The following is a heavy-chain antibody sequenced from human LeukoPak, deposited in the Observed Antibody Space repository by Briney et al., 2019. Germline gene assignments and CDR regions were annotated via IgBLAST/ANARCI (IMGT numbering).Heavy chain of an antibody. D-gene: IGHD3-10*01. V-gene: IGHV1-8*01. CDR1: GYTFTSYD. CDR2: ISPNSGNT. J-gene: IGHJ4*02. CDR3: ARGTVGPLWFGGY. Sequence: GASVKVSCKASGYTFTSYDINWVRQATGQGLEWMGWISPNSGNTGYAQKFQGRVTMTRNTSISTVYMELSSLRSEDTAVYYCARGTVGPLWFGGYWGQGTLVTVSS.